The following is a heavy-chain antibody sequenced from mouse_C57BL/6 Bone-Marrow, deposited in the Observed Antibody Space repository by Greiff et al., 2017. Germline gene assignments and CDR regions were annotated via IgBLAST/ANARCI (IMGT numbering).Heavy chain of an antibody. J-gene: IGHJ1*03. Sequence: QVQLQQPGTELVKPGASVKLSCKASVYTFTSYWMHWVKQRPGQGLEWIGEIDPSDRYTNYNQTFKGKSTLTVVQSSSTAYMQLSSMTSEDSAVYYCARDWEDGSIWGDGYFDVWGTGTTVTVSS. CDR3: ARDWEDGSIWGDGYFDV. D-gene: IGHD1-1*01. CDR2: IDPSDRYT. CDR1: VYTFTSYW. V-gene: IGHV1-69*01.